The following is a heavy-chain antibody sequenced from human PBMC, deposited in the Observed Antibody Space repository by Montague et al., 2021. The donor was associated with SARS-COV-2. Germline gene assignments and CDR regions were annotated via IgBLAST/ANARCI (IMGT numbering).Heavy chain of an antibody. Sequence: SETLSLTCAVSGGSISHYYWSWIRQPPGKGLEWIGYIYSSGSTNYNPSLKSRVTLSLDTSKNHFSLKLTSVTAADTAVYYCARRTDYLTGYLDVWGQGTTVTVSS. CDR1: GGSISHYY. D-gene: IGHD3/OR15-3a*01. V-gene: IGHV4-59*01. J-gene: IGHJ6*02. CDR2: IYSSGST. CDR3: ARRTDYLTGYLDV.